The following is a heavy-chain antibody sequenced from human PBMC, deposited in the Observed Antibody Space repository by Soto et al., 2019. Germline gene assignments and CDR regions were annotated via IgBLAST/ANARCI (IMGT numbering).Heavy chain of an antibody. V-gene: IGHV1-69*13. CDR1: GGTFNSFA. Sequence: SVKVSCKTSGGTFNSFAISWVRLVPGQGLEWMGVIIPGFASPTYAQTLQGRVSITADESTTTAYMELSSLRSEDTAVYYCARDRVMRGNSYYYGMDVWGQGTTVTVPS. J-gene: IGHJ6*02. CDR3: ARDRVMRGNSYYYGMDV. CDR2: IIPGFASP. D-gene: IGHD2-21*01.